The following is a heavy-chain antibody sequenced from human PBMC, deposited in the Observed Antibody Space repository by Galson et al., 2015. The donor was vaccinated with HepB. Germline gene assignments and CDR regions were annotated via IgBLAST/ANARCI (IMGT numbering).Heavy chain of an antibody. D-gene: IGHD6-19*01. J-gene: IGHJ4*02. Sequence: SVKVSCKVSGYTLTELSMHWVRQAPGKGLEWMGGFDPEDGETIYAQKFQGRVTMTEDTSTDTAYMELSSLRSEDTAVYYCATGVIAVAGTNYWGQGTLVTVSS. CDR1: GYTLTELS. CDR2: FDPEDGET. CDR3: ATGVIAVAGTNY. V-gene: IGHV1-24*01.